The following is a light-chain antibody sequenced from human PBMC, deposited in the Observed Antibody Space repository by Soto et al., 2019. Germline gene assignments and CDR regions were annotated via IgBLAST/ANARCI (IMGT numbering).Light chain of an antibody. CDR1: ALPKQY. V-gene: IGLV3-25*02. CDR3: QSADSSGTYYV. Sequence: SYELTQPPSVSVSPGQTARITCSGDALPKQYAYWYQQKPGQAPVSVIYKDTERPSGIPERFSGSTSGTTVTLTISGVQAEDEADYYCQSADSSGTYYVFGTGTKVPVL. J-gene: IGLJ1*01. CDR2: KDT.